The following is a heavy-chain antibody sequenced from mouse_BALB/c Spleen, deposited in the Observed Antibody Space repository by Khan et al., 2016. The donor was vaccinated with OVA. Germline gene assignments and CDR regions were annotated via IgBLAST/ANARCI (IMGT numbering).Heavy chain of an antibody. Sequence: QVQLKESGAELVRPGVSVKIPCEVSGYKFTDYAMHWVKQSHAKGLEWIGVISTYYGDADYSQRFKGKATMTVDRSSSTAYLELARLTSEDSALYYCTRGGKFAYWGQGTLVTVSA. D-gene: IGHD1-1*02. CDR2: ISTYYGDA. J-gene: IGHJ3*01. CDR3: TRGGKFAY. V-gene: IGHV1S137*01. CDR1: GYKFTDYA.